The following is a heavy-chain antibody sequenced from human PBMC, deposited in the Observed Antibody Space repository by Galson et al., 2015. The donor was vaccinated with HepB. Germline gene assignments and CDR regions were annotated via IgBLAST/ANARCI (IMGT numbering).Heavy chain of an antibody. CDR1: GFTFNNYW. Sequence: SLRLSCAASGFTFNNYWMHWVRQVPGKGLVWVSRINNDGSKTRYADSVKGRFTISRDNAKNTLYLQMDSLRVEDTGIYYCSRGHGSDIAGSKAGRSSPNWCPLTLVTASP. V-gene: IGHV3-74*01. J-gene: IGHJ4*02. CDR2: INNDGSKT. D-gene: IGHD2-21*01. CDR3: SRGHGSDIAGSKAGRSSPN.